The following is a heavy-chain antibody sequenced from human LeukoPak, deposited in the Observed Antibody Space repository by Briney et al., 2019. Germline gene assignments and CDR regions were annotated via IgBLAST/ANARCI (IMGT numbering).Heavy chain of an antibody. CDR2: ISGSGGST. V-gene: IGHV3-23*01. Sequence: GGSLRLSCAASGFTFSSYAMSWVRQAPGKGLEWVSAISGSGGSTYYADSVKGRFTISRDNSKNTLYLQMNSLRAEDTAVYYCVLSLDYDILTGYYLSFDYWGQGTLVTVSS. CDR3: VLSLDYDILTGYYLSFDY. D-gene: IGHD3-9*01. CDR1: GFTFSSYA. J-gene: IGHJ4*02.